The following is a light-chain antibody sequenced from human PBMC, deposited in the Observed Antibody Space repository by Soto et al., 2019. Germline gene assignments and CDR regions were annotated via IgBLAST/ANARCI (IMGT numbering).Light chain of an antibody. CDR2: VVS. V-gene: IGLV2-14*01. J-gene: IGLJ1*01. CDR3: SSFTDSRVYV. CDR1: SSDVGRYDY. Sequence: QSALTQPASVSGSPGQSITISCTGTSSDVGRYDYVSWYQHHPGKAPKLIIYVVSDRPSGVSNRFSGSKSGNTASPTISGLQAEDEADYYCSSFTDSRVYVFGSGTKVTVL.